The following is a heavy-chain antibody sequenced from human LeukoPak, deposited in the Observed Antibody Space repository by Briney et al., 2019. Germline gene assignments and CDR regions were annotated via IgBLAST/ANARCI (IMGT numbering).Heavy chain of an antibody. CDR2: IYTSGST. J-gene: IGHJ4*02. Sequence: SETLSLTCTVSGGSISSGSYYWSWIRQPAGKGLEWIGRIYTSGSTNYNPSLKSRVTISVDTSKNQFSLKLSSVTAADTAVYYCARGVPHSSGWYRGTYYFDYWGQGTLVTVSS. CDR1: GGSISSGSYY. CDR3: ARGVPHSSGWYRGTYYFDY. V-gene: IGHV4-61*02. D-gene: IGHD6-19*01.